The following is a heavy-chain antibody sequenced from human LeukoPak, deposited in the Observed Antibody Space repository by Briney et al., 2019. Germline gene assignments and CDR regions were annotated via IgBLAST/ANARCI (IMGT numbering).Heavy chain of an antibody. V-gene: IGHV4-30-2*01. J-gene: IGHJ3*02. CDR1: GGSISSGGYY. CDR2: IYHSGST. CDR3: ARRYSSGWTDAFDI. D-gene: IGHD6-19*01. Sequence: PSQTLSLTCTVSGGSISSGGYYWSWIRQPPGKGLEWIGYIYHSGSTYYNPSLKSRVTISVDTSKNQFSLKLSSVTAADTAVYYCARRYSSGWTDAFDIWGQGTMVTVSS.